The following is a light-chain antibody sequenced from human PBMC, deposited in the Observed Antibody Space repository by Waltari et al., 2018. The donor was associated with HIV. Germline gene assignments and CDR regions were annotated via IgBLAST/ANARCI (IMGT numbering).Light chain of an antibody. CDR2: KSS. J-gene: IGKJ2*01. Sequence: IQMTQSPSALSASVGDRITITCRASQNVDRWLAWYQQRPGRAPKLLIYKSSTLDYGVPARFTGSGSGTNFTLTINSLHPDDFGTYYCQQYNSDFYTFGLGTRLDLK. CDR3: QQYNSDFYT. V-gene: IGKV1-5*03. CDR1: QNVDRW.